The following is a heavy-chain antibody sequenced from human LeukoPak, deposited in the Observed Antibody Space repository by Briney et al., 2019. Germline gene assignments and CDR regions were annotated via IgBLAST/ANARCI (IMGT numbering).Heavy chain of an antibody. CDR2: ISWDGGST. D-gene: IGHD6-13*01. CDR3: AKGPSSSWYYRYYFDY. V-gene: IGHV3-43D*03. CDR1: GFTFDDYA. Sequence: GGSLRLSCAASGFTFDDYAMHWVRQAPGKGLEWVSLISWDGGSTYYADSVKGRFTISRDNSKNSLYLQMNSLRAEDTALYYCAKGPSSSWYYRYYFDYWGQGTLVTVSS. J-gene: IGHJ4*02.